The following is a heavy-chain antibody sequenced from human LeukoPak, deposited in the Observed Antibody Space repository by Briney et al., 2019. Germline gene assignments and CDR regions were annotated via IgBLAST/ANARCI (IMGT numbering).Heavy chain of an antibody. CDR2: IYFSGST. V-gene: IGHV4-39*07. Sequence: SETLSLTCTVSGDSISSANYYWGWVRQPPGKGLEWIGSIYFSGSTYYNPSLKSRVTISVETSKVQSSLKLSSVTAADTAVYYCARDSCSSTSCRKKFDNWGQGTLVTVSS. CDR3: ARDSCSSTSCRKKFDN. CDR1: GDSISSANYY. D-gene: IGHD2-2*01. J-gene: IGHJ4*02.